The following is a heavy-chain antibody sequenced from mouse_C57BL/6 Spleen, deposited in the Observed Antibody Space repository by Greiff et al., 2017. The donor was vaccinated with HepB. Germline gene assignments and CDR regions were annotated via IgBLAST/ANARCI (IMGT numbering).Heavy chain of an antibody. J-gene: IGHJ2*01. D-gene: IGHD4-1*01. CDR3: AIPLTGTKVGYGDC. CDR1: GYTFTDYY. CDR2: INPYNGGT. Sequence: VQLQQSGPVLVKPGASVKMSCKASGYTFTDYYMNWVKQSHGKSLEWIGVINPYNGGTSYNQKFKGKATLTVDKSSSTAYMELNSLTSEDSAVYYSAIPLTGTKVGYGDCCGQGTTRTVSS. V-gene: IGHV1-19*01.